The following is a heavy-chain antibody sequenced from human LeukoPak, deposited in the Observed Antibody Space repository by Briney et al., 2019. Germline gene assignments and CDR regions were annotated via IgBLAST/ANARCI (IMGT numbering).Heavy chain of an antibody. V-gene: IGHV1-18*01. CDR1: GYTFTIYG. D-gene: IGHD3-22*01. CDR3: ARYPMTPPVTSYYYYYYGMDV. J-gene: IGHJ6*02. CDR2: ISAYNGNT. Sequence: ASVTVSCTASGYTFTIYGISWVRQAPGQGLEWMGWISAYNGNTNYSQKLQGRVTMTTDTSTSTAYMELRSLRSDDTAVYYCARYPMTPPVTSYYYYYYGMDVWGQGTTVTVSS.